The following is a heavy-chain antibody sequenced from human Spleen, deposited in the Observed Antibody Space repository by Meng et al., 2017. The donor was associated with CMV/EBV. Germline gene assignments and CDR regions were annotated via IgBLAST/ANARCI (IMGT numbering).Heavy chain of an antibody. J-gene: IGHJ4*02. D-gene: IGHD6-6*01. V-gene: IGHV1-69*05. CDR2: IIPIFGTA. CDR3: ARAGDIAARPNYFDY. CDR1: GGNFSSYA. Sequence: CGGNFSSYAISWVRQAHGQGLEWMGGIIPIFGTANYAQKFQGRVTITTDESTSTAYMELSSLRSEDTAVYYCARAGDIAARPNYFDYWGQGTLVTVSS.